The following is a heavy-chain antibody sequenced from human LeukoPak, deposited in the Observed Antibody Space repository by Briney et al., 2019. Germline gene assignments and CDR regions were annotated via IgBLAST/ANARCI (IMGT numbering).Heavy chain of an antibody. J-gene: IGHJ3*01. CDR3: AKELVDTSVVTNAFDL. Sequence: SETLSLTCSVSGPFVSRPGYSWTWIRQPVGKGLEWIGRFYTSGTTNYNPSLKSRVTISIDTSNNQFSLKLSSVTAADTAIYYCAKELVDTSVVTNAFDLWGQGTMVIVS. CDR2: FYTSGTT. D-gene: IGHD5-18*01. CDR1: GPFVSRPGYS. V-gene: IGHV4-61*02.